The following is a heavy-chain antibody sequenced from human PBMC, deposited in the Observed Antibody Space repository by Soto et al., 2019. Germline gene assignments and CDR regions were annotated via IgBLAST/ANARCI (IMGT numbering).Heavy chain of an antibody. CDR2: ISRTSDYI. J-gene: IGHJ3*02. D-gene: IGHD3-9*01. CDR1: GFTFSSYS. V-gene: IGHV3-21*06. Sequence: GGSLRLSCAASGFTFSSYSMNWVRQAPGKGLEWVSSISRTSDYIYYINSVKGRFTISRDNAKNSLYLQMNSLRDEDTAVYYCARDYHLLTGYAFDIWGQGTMVTVSS. CDR3: ARDYHLLTGYAFDI.